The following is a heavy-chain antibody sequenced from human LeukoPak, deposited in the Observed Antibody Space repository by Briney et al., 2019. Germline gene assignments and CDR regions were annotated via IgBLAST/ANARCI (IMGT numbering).Heavy chain of an antibody. V-gene: IGHV4-34*01. CDR3: ATNTRDDTAMVHY. Sequence: PSETLSLTCAVYGGSFSGYYWNWIRQPPGKGLEWIGEINHSRSTNYNPSLKSRVTISVDTSKNQFSLKLSSVTAADTAVYYCATNTRDDTAMVHYWGQGTLVTVSS. CDR2: INHSRST. CDR1: GGSFSGYY. J-gene: IGHJ4*02. D-gene: IGHD5-18*01.